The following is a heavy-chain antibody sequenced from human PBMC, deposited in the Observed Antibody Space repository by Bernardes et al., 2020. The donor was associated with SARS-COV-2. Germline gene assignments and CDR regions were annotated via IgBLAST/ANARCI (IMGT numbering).Heavy chain of an antibody. CDR3: ARERWVGARIPIAAAAYFDY. V-gene: IGHV7-4-1*02. Sequence: ASVKVSCKASGYTFTSYAMNWVRQAPGQGLEWMGWINTNTGNPTYAQGFTGRFVFSLDTSVSTAYLQISSLKAEDTAVYYCARERWVGARIPIAAAAYFDYWGQGTLVTVSS. CDR1: GYTFTSYA. D-gene: IGHD6-13*01. CDR2: INTNTGNP. J-gene: IGHJ4*02.